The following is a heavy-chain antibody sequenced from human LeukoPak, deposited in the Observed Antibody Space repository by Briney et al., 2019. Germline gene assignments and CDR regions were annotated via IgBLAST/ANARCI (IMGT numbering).Heavy chain of an antibody. CDR1: GGSFSGYY. V-gene: IGHV4-34*01. CDR2: INHSGST. D-gene: IGHD3-3*01. J-gene: IGHJ3*02. CDR3: ASLQNVDDFWSGYYPIAHAFDI. Sequence: SETLSLTCAVYGGSFSGYYWSWIRQPPGKGLEWIGEINHSGSTNYNPSLKSRVTISVDTSKNQFSLKLSSVTAADTAVYYYASLQNVDDFWSGYYPIAHAFDIWGQGTMVTVSS.